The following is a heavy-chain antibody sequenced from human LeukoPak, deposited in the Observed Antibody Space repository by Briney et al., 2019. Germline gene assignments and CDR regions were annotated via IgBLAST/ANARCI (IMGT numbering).Heavy chain of an antibody. V-gene: IGHV1-18*01. CDR1: GYTFTSYG. D-gene: IGHD6-19*01. J-gene: IGHJ4*02. Sequence: ASVKVSCKASGYTFTSYGISWVRQAPGQGLEWMGWISAYNGNTNYARKLQGRVTMTTDTSTSTAYMELRSLRSDDTAVYYCARLAVAGNWGYYFDYWGQGTLVTVSS. CDR3: ARLAVAGNWGYYFDY. CDR2: ISAYNGNT.